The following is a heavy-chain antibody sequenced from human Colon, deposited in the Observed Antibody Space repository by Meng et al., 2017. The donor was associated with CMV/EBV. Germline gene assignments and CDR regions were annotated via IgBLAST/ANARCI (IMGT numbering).Heavy chain of an antibody. CDR2: VYYSGST. CDR3: AREKGDYYYGMDV. CDR1: GDSISDNY. D-gene: IGHD1-26*01. V-gene: IGHV4-59*01. J-gene: IGHJ6*02. Sequence: GSLRLSCTVPGDSISDNYWSWIRQSPGKGLEWIGYVYYSGSTRYNPSLGGRVGISIDTPRNRFSLKLRSVTAADTATYYCAREKGDYYYGMDVWGQGTTVTVSS.